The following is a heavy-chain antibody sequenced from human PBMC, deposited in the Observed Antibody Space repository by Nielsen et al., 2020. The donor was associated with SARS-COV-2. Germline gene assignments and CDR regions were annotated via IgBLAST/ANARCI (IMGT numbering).Heavy chain of an antibody. CDR1: GGTINDYY. V-gene: IGHV4-59*12. CDR2: IYESGSA. J-gene: IGHJ6*02. Sequence: SETLSLTCSVSGGTINDYYWSWIRQPPGKGLEWIGYIYESGSANYNPSLKSRVNISVDTSKNQFSLRLRSVTAADTAVYYCARDAYGDSSFYSYGLDVWGQGTTVAVSS. CDR3: ARDAYGDSSFYSYGLDV. D-gene: IGHD4-17*01.